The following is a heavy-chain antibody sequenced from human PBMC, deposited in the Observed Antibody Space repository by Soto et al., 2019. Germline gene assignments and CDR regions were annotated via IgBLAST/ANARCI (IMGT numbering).Heavy chain of an antibody. D-gene: IGHD1-26*01. CDR2: IGPYTGKT. J-gene: IGHJ4*02. CDR3: ARLGWELLSGHRYFDY. Sequence: QVLLVQSGSEVKKPGSSMKVSCQTSGYTFSDFALTWVRQVPDKGLEWLVWIGPYTGKTNYAQRVHDRVALTTDTSTRTAYLELRSLTSDDTAVYYCARLGWELLSGHRYFDYWGQGTLVTVSS. CDR1: GYTFSDFA. V-gene: IGHV1-18*04.